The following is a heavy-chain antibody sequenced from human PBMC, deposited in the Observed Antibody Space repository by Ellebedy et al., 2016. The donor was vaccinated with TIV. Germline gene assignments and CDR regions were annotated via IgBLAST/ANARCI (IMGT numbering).Heavy chain of an antibody. CDR1: GGALSSGGHY. V-gene: IGHV4-61*08. J-gene: IGHJ6*02. CDR3: AGGSYTPYGMDV. Sequence: SETLSLTCTVSGGALSSGGHYWTSSRQPPGKGLAWIGYSYYIGTTNYNPSLTSRVTISEDMSKNQFSLRLNSVIAADTAVYYCAGGSYTPYGMDVWGRGTTVIVSS. D-gene: IGHD3-16*01. CDR2: SYYIGTT.